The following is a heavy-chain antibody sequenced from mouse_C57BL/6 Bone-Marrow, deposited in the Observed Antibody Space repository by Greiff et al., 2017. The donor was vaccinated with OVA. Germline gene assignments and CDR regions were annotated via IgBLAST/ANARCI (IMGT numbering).Heavy chain of an antibody. CDR3: ARRVYNNSFAY. Sequence: QVQLQQSGAELMKPGASVKLSCKATGYTFTGYWIEWVKQRPGHGLEWIGEILPGSGSTNYNEKFKGKATFTADTSSITTYMQLSSLTTEDSAIYYCARRVYNNSFAYWGQGTLVTVSA. D-gene: IGHD2-5*01. CDR2: ILPGSGST. J-gene: IGHJ3*01. V-gene: IGHV1-9*01. CDR1: GYTFTGYW.